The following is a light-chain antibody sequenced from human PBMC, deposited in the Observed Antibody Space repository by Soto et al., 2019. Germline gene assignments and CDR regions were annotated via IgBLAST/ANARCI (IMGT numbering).Light chain of an antibody. J-gene: IGLJ3*02. Sequence: QSALTQPASVSGSPGQSITISCTGTNNDVGNYNLVSWFQHHLGKAPKLIIYEGTKRPSGVSNRFSGSQSGNTASLTISGLQAEDEAEYYCYSYAGTTTGVFGGGTKVTVL. V-gene: IGLV2-23*01. CDR1: NNDVGNYNL. CDR2: EGT. CDR3: YSYAGTTTGV.